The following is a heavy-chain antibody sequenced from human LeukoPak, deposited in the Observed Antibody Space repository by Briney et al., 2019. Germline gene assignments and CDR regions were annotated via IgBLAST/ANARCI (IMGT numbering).Heavy chain of an antibody. CDR2: INPNSGGT. J-gene: IGHJ4*02. Sequence: ASVKVSCKASGYTFTSYYMHWVRQAPGQGLEWMGWINPNSGGTNYAQKFQGRVTMTRDTSISTAYMELSRLRSDDTAVYYCARSEWELWFFDYWGQGTLVTVSS. V-gene: IGHV1-2*02. CDR3: ARSEWELWFFDY. D-gene: IGHD5-18*01. CDR1: GYTFTSYY.